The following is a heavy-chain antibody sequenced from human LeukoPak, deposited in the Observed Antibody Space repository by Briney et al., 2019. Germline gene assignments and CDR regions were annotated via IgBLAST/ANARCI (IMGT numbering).Heavy chain of an antibody. J-gene: IGHJ2*01. CDR1: GFTFSSYA. V-gene: IGHV3-23*01. CDR2: VSGSGGTT. Sequence: GGSLSLSCAASGFTFSSYAMTWVRQAPGKGLEWVSAVSGSGGTTYYADSVKGRFTISRDNSKNTLYLQMNSLRAEDTAVYYCAKARDWYFDLWGRGTLVTVSS. CDR3: AKARDWYFDL.